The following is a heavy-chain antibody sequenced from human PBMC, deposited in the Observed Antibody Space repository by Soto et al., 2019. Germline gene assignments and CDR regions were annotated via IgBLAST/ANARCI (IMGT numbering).Heavy chain of an antibody. CDR3: AKGRVWFGELLYTVDI. J-gene: IGHJ3*02. V-gene: IGHV4-59*08. CDR1: GGSISNHY. D-gene: IGHD3-10*01. Sequence: PSETLSLTCTVSGGSISNHYWSWIRQPPGKGLEWIGNIYYSGSTNYNPSLKSRVTISVDTSKNQFSLKLSSVTAADTAVYYCAKGRVWFGELLYTVDIWGQGTMVTV. CDR2: IYYSGST.